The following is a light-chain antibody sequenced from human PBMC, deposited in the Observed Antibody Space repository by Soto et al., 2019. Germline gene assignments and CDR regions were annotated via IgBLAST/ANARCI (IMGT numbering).Light chain of an antibody. CDR1: QDINHL. V-gene: IGKV1-33*01. CDR3: LQFAKLPIT. J-gene: IGKJ5*01. Sequence: DIQMTQSPSSLSASVGDRVTITCQASQDINHLLNWYQQKPGAAPKLLIYDASKLGTGVPSRLSGSRSGTVLTFTITSLQPEYIATYSCLQFAKLPITFGQGTRMEI. CDR2: DAS.